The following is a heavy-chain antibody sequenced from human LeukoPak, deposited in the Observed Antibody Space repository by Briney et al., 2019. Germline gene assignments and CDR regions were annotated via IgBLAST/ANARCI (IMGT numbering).Heavy chain of an antibody. J-gene: IGHJ4*02. CDR2: IYPGDSDT. D-gene: IGHD6-13*01. Sequence: GESLKISCKGSGYSFTSYWIGWVRQMPGKGLEWMGIIYPGDSDTRYSPSFQAPAPISDAKSISTAYLQWSSLKASDTAMYYCARHSPPETAAGIGYWGQGTLVTVSS. V-gene: IGHV5-51*01. CDR1: GYSFTSYW. CDR3: ARHSPPETAAGIGY.